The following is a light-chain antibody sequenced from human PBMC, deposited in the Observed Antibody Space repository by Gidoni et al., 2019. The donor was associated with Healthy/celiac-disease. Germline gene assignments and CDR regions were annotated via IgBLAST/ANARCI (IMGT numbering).Light chain of an antibody. J-gene: IGKJ1*01. CDR3: MQALQTPRRT. V-gene: IGKV2-28*01. Sequence: DIVMTQSPLSLPVTPGEPASISCRSSQSLLHSNGYNYLDWYLQKPGQSPQLLIYLGSNRASGVPDRFSGSGAGTDFTLKSSRVEAEDVGVYYCMQALQTPRRTFGQGTKVEIK. CDR1: QSLLHSNGYNY. CDR2: LGS.